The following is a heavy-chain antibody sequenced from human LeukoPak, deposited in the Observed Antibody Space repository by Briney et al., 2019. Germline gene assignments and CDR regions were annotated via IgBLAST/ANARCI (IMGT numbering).Heavy chain of an antibody. V-gene: IGHV3-23*01. CDR2: ISGSGGST. CDR3: AKARSGSYYRDAFDI. Sequence: GGSLRLSCAASGFTFSSYAMSWVRQAPGKGLEWVSAISGSGGSTYYADSVKGRFTISRDNSKNTLYLQMNSLRVEDTAVYYCAKARSGSYYRDAFDIWGQGTMVTVSS. J-gene: IGHJ3*02. CDR1: GFTFSSYA. D-gene: IGHD1-26*01.